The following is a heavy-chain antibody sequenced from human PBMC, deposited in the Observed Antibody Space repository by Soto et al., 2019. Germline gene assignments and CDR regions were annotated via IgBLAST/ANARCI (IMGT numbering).Heavy chain of an antibody. D-gene: IGHD4-17*01. CDR2: IIPIFGTA. CDR3: ATFLDHGDYRGFAF. J-gene: IGHJ1*01. Sequence: WARRDPGQGLEWMGGIIPIFGTAIYAQKFQDRVTMTEDTSTDTAYMELSSLRSEDTAVYYCATFLDHGDYRGFAFWRHGTLVPVSP. V-gene: IGHV1-69*06.